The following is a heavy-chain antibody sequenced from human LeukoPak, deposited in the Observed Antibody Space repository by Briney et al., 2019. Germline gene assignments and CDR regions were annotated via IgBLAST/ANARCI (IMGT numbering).Heavy chain of an antibody. J-gene: IGHJ3*02. CDR1: GFSFTSYA. CDR2: ISGPGTTT. CDR3: ARDWI. Sequence: QSGGSLRLSCTTSGFSFTSYAMNWVRQAPGKGPEWLSYISGPGTTTKYADSVKGRFTISRDNDKNSLYLQMNSLRAEDTAVYYCARDWIWGQGTMVTVSS. V-gene: IGHV3-48*01.